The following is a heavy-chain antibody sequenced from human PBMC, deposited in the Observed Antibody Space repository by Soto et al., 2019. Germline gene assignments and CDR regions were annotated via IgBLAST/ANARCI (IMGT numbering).Heavy chain of an antibody. CDR3: ARALWLVPSDY. CDR2: ISSSSSYT. D-gene: IGHD6-19*01. Sequence: QVQLVESGGGLVKPGGSLRLSCAASGFTFSDYYMSWIRQAPGKGLEWVSYISSSSSYTNYADSVKGRFTISRDNAKNSLYLQMNSLRAEDTAVYYCARALWLVPSDYWGQGTLVTVSS. J-gene: IGHJ4*02. V-gene: IGHV3-11*06. CDR1: GFTFSDYY.